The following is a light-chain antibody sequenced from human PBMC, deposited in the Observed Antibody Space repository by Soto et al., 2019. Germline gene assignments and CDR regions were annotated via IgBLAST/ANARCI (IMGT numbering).Light chain of an antibody. J-gene: IGKJ1*01. CDR2: DAS. CDR1: QSISSW. CDR3: QQYDVHPKT. Sequence: DIQMTQSPSTLSASVGDRVTITCRASQSISSWLAWYQQTLGKAPKVLISDASRLETGVPSRFSGSGYGTDFTLTITSLQTDDFGTYHCQQYDVHPKTFGQGTKVDIK. V-gene: IGKV1-5*01.